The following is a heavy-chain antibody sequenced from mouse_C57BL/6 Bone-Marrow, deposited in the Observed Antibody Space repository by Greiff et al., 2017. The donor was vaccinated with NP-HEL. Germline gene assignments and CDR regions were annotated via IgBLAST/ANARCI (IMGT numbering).Heavy chain of an antibody. CDR1: GYTFTDYN. CDR3: ARCGNYLYYFDY. D-gene: IGHD2-1*01. CDR2: INPNNGGT. Sequence: EVKLMESGPELVKPGASVKMSCKASGYTFTDYNMHWVKQSHGKSLEWIGYINPNNGGTSYNQKFKSKATLTVDKSSSTAYIQLSSLTSEDSAVYYCARCGNYLYYFDYWGQGTTLTVSS. V-gene: IGHV1-22*01. J-gene: IGHJ2*01.